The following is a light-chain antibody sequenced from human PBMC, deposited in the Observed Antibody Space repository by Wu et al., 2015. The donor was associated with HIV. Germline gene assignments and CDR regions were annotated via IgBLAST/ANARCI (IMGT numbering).Light chain of an antibody. CDR2: GAS. Sequence: EIVMTQSPATLSVSPGERATLSCRASQSINSNLAWFQQKPGQAPRLLIYGASTRATGIPARFSGSGSGTEFTLTISSLQSEDFAVYYCQQYNKWRTFGGGPRWRSN. CDR1: QSINSN. V-gene: IGKV3-15*01. CDR3: QQYNKWRT. J-gene: IGKJ4*01.